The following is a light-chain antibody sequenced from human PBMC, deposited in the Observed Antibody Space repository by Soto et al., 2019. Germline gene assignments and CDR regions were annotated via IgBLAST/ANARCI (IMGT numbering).Light chain of an antibody. Sequence: DIQMTQSPSSVSASVGDRVTITCRASQDIGSWLAWYQQKPGKAPDLLIYGASSLQSGVPSRFYGSGSGTDFTLTIRSLHPEDFATYYCQQGGSFPITFGQGTRLEIK. CDR2: GAS. V-gene: IGKV1-12*01. J-gene: IGKJ5*01. CDR3: QQGGSFPIT. CDR1: QDIGSW.